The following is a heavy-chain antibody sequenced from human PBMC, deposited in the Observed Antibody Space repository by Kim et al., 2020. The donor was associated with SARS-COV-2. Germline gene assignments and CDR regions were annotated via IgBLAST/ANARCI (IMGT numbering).Heavy chain of an antibody. CDR3: ARDSDTYYYDSSGPDY. D-gene: IGHD3-22*01. V-gene: IGHV3-33*01. J-gene: IGHJ4*02. Sequence: GGSPRLSCAASGFTFSSYGMHWVRQAPGKGLEWVAVIWYDGSNKYYADSVKGRFTISRDNSKNTLYLQMNSLRAEDTAVYYCARDSDTYYYDSSGPDYWGKGTLITVSS. CDR2: IWYDGSNK. CDR1: GFTFSSYG.